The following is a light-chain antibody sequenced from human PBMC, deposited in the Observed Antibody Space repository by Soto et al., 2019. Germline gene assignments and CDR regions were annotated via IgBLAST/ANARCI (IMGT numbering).Light chain of an antibody. CDR1: QSIKKY. J-gene: IGKJ5*01. CDR2: SAS. V-gene: IGKV1-39*01. Sequence: DIQMTQCQASLSVSVGDRVTITWCASQSIKKYLNWYLKRTGKAPKLLIRSASTLQRGVPSRFSGSGYGTDLTIAISSMKNEDFATYYCQQSYSNTITFGQGTRLEIK. CDR3: QQSYSNTIT.